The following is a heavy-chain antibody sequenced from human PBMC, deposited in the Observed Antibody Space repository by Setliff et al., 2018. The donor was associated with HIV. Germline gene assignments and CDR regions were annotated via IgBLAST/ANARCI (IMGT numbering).Heavy chain of an antibody. CDR2: IYYTGST. CDR3: ARDDTVVRGHIDY. V-gene: IGHV4-39*07. CDR1: GGSISTSRHY. J-gene: IGHJ4*02. D-gene: IGHD3-10*01. Sequence: TSETLSLTCTVSGGSISTSRHYWGWIRQPPGKGLEWIGSIYYTGSTYYNPSLKSRVTISVDTSKNQFSLKLSSVTAADTAVYYGARDDTVVRGHIDYWGQGTLVTVSS.